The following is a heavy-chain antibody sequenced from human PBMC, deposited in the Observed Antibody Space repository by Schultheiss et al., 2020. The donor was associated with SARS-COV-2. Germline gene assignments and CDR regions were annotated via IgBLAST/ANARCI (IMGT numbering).Heavy chain of an antibody. V-gene: IGHV4-39*07. CDR3: ARDQWTGSFDA. CDR2: IYYSGST. D-gene: IGHD3/OR15-3a*01. Sequence: SETLSLTCTVSGGSISSSSYYWGWIRQPPGKGLEWIGSIYYSGSTYYNPSLKSRVTMSVDMSRNQFSLRLSSVTAADTAIYYCARDQWTGSFDAWGQGTMVTVSS. CDR1: GGSISSSSYY. J-gene: IGHJ3*01.